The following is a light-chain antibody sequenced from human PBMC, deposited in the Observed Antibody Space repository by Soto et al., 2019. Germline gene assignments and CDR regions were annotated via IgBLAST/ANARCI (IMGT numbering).Light chain of an antibody. V-gene: IGLV2-14*01. CDR1: SSDVGAYNY. J-gene: IGLJ1*01. CDR3: SSYTDSPTLEV. CDR2: EVT. Sequence: QSVLTQPASVSGCPGQSITISCTGTSSDVGAYNYVSWYQQYPGKAPQLMIYEVTNRPSGVSNRFSGSKSGNTASLTISGLQAEDEADYYCSSYTDSPTLEVFGTGPKVTAL.